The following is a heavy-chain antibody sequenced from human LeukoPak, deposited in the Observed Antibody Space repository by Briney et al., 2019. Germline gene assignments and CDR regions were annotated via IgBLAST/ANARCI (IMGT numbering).Heavy chain of an antibody. CDR2: INHSGST. CDR1: GGSFSGYY. V-gene: IGHV4-34*01. CDR3: ARGLTYYDILTGYYPNDAFDI. D-gene: IGHD3-9*01. J-gene: IGHJ3*02. Sequence: SETLSLTCAVYGGSFSGYYWSWIRQPPGKGLEWIGEINHSGSTNYNPSLKSRVTISVDTSKNQFSLKLSSVTAADTAVYYCARGLTYYDILTGYYPNDAFDIWGQGTMVTVSS.